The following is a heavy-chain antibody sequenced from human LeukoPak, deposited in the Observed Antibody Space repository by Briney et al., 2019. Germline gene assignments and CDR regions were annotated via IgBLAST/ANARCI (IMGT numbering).Heavy chain of an antibody. V-gene: IGHV3-23*01. D-gene: IGHD6-25*01. CDR3: AKSVVNRAAYIPFDY. CDR1: GFTLSLYA. CDR2: ISGSGRST. J-gene: IGHJ4*02. Sequence: GGCLRLSRAASGFTLSLYAMNWVREAPGKGLEWVSVISGSGRSTYYADSAKGRFTISRDKSTNTVYLHMSSLRAEDTPFFFCAKSVVNRAAYIPFDYWGQGTLVTVSS.